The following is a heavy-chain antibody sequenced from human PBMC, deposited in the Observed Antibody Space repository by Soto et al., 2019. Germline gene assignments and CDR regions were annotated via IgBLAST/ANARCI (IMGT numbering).Heavy chain of an antibody. CDR2: INHSGST. V-gene: IGHV4-34*01. D-gene: IGHD3-3*01. CDR1: GWSFSGYY. J-gene: IGHJ3*02. CDR3: ATRYYDFWSGYYTSAFDI. Sequence: SETLSLTCAVYGWSFSGYYWSWIRQPPGKGLEWIGEINHSGSTNYNPSLKSRVTISVDTSKNQFSLKLSSVTAADTAVYYCATRYYDFWSGYYTSAFDIWGQGTMVTVSS.